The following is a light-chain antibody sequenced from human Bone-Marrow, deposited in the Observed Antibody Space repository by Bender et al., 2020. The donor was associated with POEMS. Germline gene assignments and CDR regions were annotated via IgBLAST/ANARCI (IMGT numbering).Light chain of an antibody. J-gene: IGLJ2*01. CDR2: EGN. V-gene: IGLV2-23*01. Sequence: SALTQPASVSGSPGQTLTISCTGTAFDVGGYILVSWYQHHPGKAPKLIIYEGNKRPSAVSDRFSGSKSGNTASLTISGLQAEDEADYYCCSYAGRNTLIFGGGTKLTVL. CDR3: CSYAGRNTLI. CDR1: AFDVGGYIL.